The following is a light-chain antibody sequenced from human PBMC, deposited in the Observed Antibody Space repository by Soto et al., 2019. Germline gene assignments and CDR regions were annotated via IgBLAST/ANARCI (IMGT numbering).Light chain of an antibody. CDR1: QSVSSSY. CDR3: QQYGSSPWT. V-gene: IGKV3-20*01. J-gene: IGKJ1*01. CDR2: GAS. Sequence: EIVLTQSPGTLSLSPGERGTLSCRASQSVSSSYLAWYQRKPGQAPRLLIYGASTRATGIPDRFSGSGSGTDFTLTISRLEPEDFAVYYCQQYGSSPWTFGQGTKVEIK.